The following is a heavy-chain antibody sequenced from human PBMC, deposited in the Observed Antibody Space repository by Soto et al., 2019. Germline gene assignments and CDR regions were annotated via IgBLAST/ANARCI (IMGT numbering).Heavy chain of an antibody. J-gene: IGHJ4*02. D-gene: IGHD3-3*01. CDR2: IYSGHTT. Sequence: EVQLVESGGGLIQPGGSLRLSCVASGFIVSSNQMSWVRQAPGKGLEWVSVIYSGHTTYYADSVEGRFTIFRDDSKNTLYLQMNSLRVEDTAVYYCVRGPSDHKLRLVEWPYGDYWGQGALVTLSS. CDR1: GFIVSSNQ. V-gene: IGHV3-53*01. CDR3: VRGPSDHKLRLVEWPYGDY.